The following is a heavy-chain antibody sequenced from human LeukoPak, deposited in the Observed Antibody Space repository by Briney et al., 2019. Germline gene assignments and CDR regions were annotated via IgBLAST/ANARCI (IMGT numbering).Heavy chain of an antibody. CDR1: GFTFSSYG. D-gene: IGHD6-6*01. Sequence: PGGSLRLSCAASGFTFSSYGMHWVRQAPGKGLEWVAFIRYDGSNKYYADSVKGRFTISRDNSKNTLYLQMNSLRAEDTAVYYCAKASLEYSSSSEFDYWGQGTLVTVSS. J-gene: IGHJ4*02. CDR2: IRYDGSNK. CDR3: AKASLEYSSSSEFDY. V-gene: IGHV3-30*02.